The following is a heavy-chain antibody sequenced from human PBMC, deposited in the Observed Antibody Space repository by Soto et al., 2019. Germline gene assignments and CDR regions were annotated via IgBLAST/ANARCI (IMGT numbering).Heavy chain of an antibody. CDR2: IYYSGST. V-gene: IGHV4-59*01. J-gene: IGHJ4*02. D-gene: IGHD3-22*01. CDR3: ARDDSDYYDSSGDVY. Sequence: WIRQPPGKGLEWIGYIYYSGSTNYNPSLKSRVTISVDTSKNQFSLKLSSVTAADTAVYYCARDDSDYYDSSGDVYWGQGALVTVSS.